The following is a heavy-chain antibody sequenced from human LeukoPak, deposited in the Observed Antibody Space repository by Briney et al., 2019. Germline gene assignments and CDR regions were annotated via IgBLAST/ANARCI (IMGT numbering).Heavy chain of an antibody. V-gene: IGHV3-21*04. CDR3: ARGAAVAGTYFDY. Sequence: PGGSLRLSCVASGFTFSSYSMSWVRQAPGKGLEWVSSISSGSSYIYYADSVKGRFTISRDSAKNSLYLQMDSLTDEDTAMYYCARGAAVAGTYFDYWGQGTLVTVSS. J-gene: IGHJ4*02. CDR1: GFTFSSYS. CDR2: ISSGSSYI. D-gene: IGHD6-19*01.